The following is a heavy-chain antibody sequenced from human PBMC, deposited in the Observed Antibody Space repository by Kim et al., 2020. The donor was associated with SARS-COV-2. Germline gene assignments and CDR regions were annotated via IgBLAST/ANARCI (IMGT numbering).Heavy chain of an antibody. CDR1: GGSISSSNW. CDR2: IYHSGST. CDR3: AKSMVRGVMDV. D-gene: IGHD3-10*01. J-gene: IGHJ6*02. V-gene: IGHV4-4*02. Sequence: SETLSLTCAVSGGSISSSNWWSWVRQPPGKGLEWIGEIYHSGSTNYNPSLKSRVSISVDKSKNQFSLKLSSVTAADTSVYYCAKSMVRGVMDVWGQGTTVTVSS.